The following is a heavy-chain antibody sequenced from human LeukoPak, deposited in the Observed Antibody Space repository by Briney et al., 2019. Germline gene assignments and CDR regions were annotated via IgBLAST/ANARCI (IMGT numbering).Heavy chain of an antibody. CDR2: IHNSGRT. J-gene: IGHJ4*02. Sequence: SSELLSLTCSVSGGSVSGYYWSWIRQSPGKGLEWIGYIHNSGRTNYNPSLKSRVTGFVDTSKNQVSLRLSSVTAADTAVYYCARHGTISSESYFDYWGQGALVSVSS. V-gene: IGHV4-59*08. D-gene: IGHD1-14*01. CDR1: GGSVSGYY. CDR3: ARHGTISSESYFDY.